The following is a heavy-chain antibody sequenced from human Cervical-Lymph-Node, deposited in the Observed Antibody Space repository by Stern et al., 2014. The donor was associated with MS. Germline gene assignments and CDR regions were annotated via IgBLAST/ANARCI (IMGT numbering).Heavy chain of an antibody. Sequence: QVQLVESGAEVKNPGASVKVSCKASGYTFTNYGINWVRQAPGQGPEWMGWISALNGDTNYAQNLQGRVTMTTDTSTNTAYMDLTSLRSDDTAVYYCARSTRDPHYFDYWGQGTLVTVSS. CDR2: ISALNGDT. CDR3: ARSTRDPHYFDY. V-gene: IGHV1-18*01. CDR1: GYTFTNYG. J-gene: IGHJ4*02.